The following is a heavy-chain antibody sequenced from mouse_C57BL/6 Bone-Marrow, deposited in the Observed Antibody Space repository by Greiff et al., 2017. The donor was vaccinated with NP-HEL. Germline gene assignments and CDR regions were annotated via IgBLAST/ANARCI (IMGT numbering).Heavy chain of an antibody. J-gene: IGHJ1*03. CDR2: IDPSDSYT. CDR3: ARGNDGYYVGWYFDV. Sequence: QVQLQQSGAELVMPGASVKLSCKASGYTFTSYWMHWVKQRPGQGLEWIGEIDPSDSYTNYNQKFKGKSTLTVDKSSSTAYMQLSSLTSEDSAVYYCARGNDGYYVGWYFDVWGTGTTVTVSS. V-gene: IGHV1-69*01. CDR1: GYTFTSYW. D-gene: IGHD2-3*01.